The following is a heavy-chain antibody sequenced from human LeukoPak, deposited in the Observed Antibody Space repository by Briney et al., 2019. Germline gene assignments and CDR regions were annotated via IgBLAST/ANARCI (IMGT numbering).Heavy chain of an antibody. Sequence: GASVKVSCKASGGTFSSYAISWVRQAPGQGLEWMGGIIPIFGTANYTQKFQGRVTITADESTSTAYMELSSLRSEDTAVYYCATPASYGSGSYHLDYYYYGMDVWGQGTTVTVSS. V-gene: IGHV1-69*13. CDR1: GGTFSSYA. CDR3: ATPASYGSGSYHLDYYYYGMDV. CDR2: IIPIFGTA. D-gene: IGHD3-10*01. J-gene: IGHJ6*02.